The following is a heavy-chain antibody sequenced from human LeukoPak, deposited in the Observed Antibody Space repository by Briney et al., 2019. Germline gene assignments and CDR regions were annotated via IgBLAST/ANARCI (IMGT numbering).Heavy chain of an antibody. CDR3: AKDFAKYCSGGCDFQH. CDR2: ISYDGSNK. D-gene: IGHD2-15*01. V-gene: IGHV3-30*18. Sequence: GRSLRLSCAASGFTFSSYGMHWVRQAPGKGLEWVAVISYDGSNKYYADSVKGRFTISRDNSKNTLYLQMKSLRAEDTAVYYCAKDFAKYCSGGCDFQHWGQGTLVTVSS. J-gene: IGHJ1*01. CDR1: GFTFSSYG.